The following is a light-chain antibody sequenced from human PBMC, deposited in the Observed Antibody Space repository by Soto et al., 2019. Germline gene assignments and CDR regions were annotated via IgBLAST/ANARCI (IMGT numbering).Light chain of an antibody. CDR1: QTVSSSY. J-gene: IGKJ4*01. V-gene: IGKV3-20*01. Sequence: IMLKQSPGALSLSAGERATLSCRASQTVSSSYLAWYQQKPGPAPRLLIYGASSRATGIPDRFSGSGSGTDFTLTISRLEPEDFAVYYCQQYGSSPLTFGGGTKLDIK. CDR2: GAS. CDR3: QQYGSSPLT.